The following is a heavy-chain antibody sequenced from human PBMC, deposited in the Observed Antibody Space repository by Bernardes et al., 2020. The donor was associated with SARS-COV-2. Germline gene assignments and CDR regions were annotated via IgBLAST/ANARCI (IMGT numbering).Heavy chain of an antibody. CDR2: IYNNGGA. J-gene: IGHJ4*02. V-gene: IGHV4-61*09. D-gene: IGHD6-19*01. Sequence: SETLSLTCTVSGGSISSGTYYWTWIRQPAGKGLEWIGHIYNNGGANYNPSLKSRVTISEDTSKNQFSLKLSSVTAADTAVYYCARGSGWTTVCDYWGKGTLVNVSS. CDR3: ARGSGWTTVCDY. CDR1: GGSISSGTYY.